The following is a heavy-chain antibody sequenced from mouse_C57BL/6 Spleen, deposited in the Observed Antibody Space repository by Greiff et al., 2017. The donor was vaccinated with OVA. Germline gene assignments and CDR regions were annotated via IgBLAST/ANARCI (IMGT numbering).Heavy chain of an antibody. CDR1: GYTFTDYN. D-gene: IGHD1-1*01. V-gene: IGHV1-22*01. CDR3: GGDYGSSYWYFDV. J-gene: IGHJ1*03. CDR2: INPNNGGT. Sequence: VQLQQSGPELVKPGASVKMSCKASGYTFTDYNMHWVKQSHGKSLEWIGYINPNNGGTSYNQKFKGKATLTVNKSSSTAYMELRRLTSEDSAVYYCGGDYGSSYWYFDVWGTGTTVTVSS.